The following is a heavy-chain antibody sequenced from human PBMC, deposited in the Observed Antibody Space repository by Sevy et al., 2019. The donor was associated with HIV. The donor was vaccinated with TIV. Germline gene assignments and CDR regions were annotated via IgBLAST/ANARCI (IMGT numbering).Heavy chain of an antibody. J-gene: IGHJ5*02. Sequence: SETLSLTCAVHDGSFSGYYWNWIRQLPGKGLEWIGEINESGITNYNPSLKSRVTISVDTSKKEFSLKLNSVTAADTAVYFCARSPPVVVVPGAPSWFDPWGQGTWSPSPQ. CDR3: ARSPPVVVVPGAPSWFDP. CDR1: DGSFSGYY. CDR2: INESGIT. D-gene: IGHD2-2*01. V-gene: IGHV4-34*01.